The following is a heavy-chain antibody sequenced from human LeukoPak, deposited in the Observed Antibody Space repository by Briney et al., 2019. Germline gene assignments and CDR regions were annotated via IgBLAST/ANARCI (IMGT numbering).Heavy chain of an antibody. V-gene: IGHV3-73*01. J-gene: IGHJ4*02. CDR3: TRRGGTFDY. CDR2: IRSKANSYAT. Sequence: GGSLRLSCAASGFTFSGSAMHWVRQASGKGLEWVGRIRSKANSYATAYAASVKGRFNISRDDSKNTAYLRMNSLKTEDTAVHYCTRRGGTFDYWGQGTLVTVSS. D-gene: IGHD1-1*01. CDR1: GFTFSGSA.